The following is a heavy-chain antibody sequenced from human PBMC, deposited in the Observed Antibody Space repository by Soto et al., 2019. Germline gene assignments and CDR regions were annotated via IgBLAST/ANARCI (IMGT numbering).Heavy chain of an antibody. V-gene: IGHV3-43*01. D-gene: IGHD2-2*01. CDR1: GFTFDDYT. CDR2: ISWDGGST. Sequence: GGSLRLSCAASGFTFDDYTMHWVRQAPGKGLEWVSLISWDGGSTYYADSVKGRFTISTDNSKNSLDLQMNSLRTEDTALYYYGKDGVGWGIVSEYQLLADCGMGVGGQGT. J-gene: IGHJ6*02. CDR3: GKDGVGWGIVSEYQLLADCGMGV.